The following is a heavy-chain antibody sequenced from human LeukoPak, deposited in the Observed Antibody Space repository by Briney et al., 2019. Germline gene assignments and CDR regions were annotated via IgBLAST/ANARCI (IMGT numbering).Heavy chain of an antibody. V-gene: IGHV4-59*01. Sequence: SETLSLTCTVSGGSISSYYWNWIRQPPGKGREGIGYIYYSGTTNYNPSLKSRVTISVDTSKNQFSLKLSSVTAADTAVYYCAGGVYIAAAQYGYWGQGTLVTVSS. D-gene: IGHD6-13*01. CDR1: GGSISSYY. CDR2: IYYSGTT. CDR3: AGGVYIAAAQYGY. J-gene: IGHJ4*02.